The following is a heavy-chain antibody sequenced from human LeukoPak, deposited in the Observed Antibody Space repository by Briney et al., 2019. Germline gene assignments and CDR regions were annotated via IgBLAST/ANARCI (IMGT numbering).Heavy chain of an antibody. D-gene: IGHD6-19*01. V-gene: IGHV3-43*02. CDR3: AKDRSRGWYKYFGY. Sequence: GECLRLXCAAPGLTLDDHAMRWVRQAPGKGLEWVSPIRGDGGSTYYADSVKGRFTISRDNNKNSLYQQMNSRRTEDTALYYCAKDRSRGWYKYFGYWGQGTLVTVSS. J-gene: IGHJ4*02. CDR2: IRGDGGST. CDR1: GLTLDDHA.